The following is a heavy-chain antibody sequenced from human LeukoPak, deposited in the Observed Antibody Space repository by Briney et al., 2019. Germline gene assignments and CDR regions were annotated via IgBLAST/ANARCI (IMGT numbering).Heavy chain of an antibody. V-gene: IGHV1-2*02. D-gene: IGHD3-10*01. CDR2: INPNSGGT. Sequence: ASVKVSCKASGYTFTGYYMHWVRQAPGQGLEWMGWINPNSGGTNYAQRFQGRVTMTRDTSISTAYMELSRLRSDDTAVYYCASSHYYYYYYMDVWGKGTTVTVSS. CDR3: ASSHYYYYYYMDV. J-gene: IGHJ6*03. CDR1: GYTFTGYY.